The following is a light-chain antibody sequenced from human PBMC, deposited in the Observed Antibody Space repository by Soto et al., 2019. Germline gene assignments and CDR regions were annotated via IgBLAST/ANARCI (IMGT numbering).Light chain of an antibody. V-gene: IGKV3D-15*01. CDR2: GAS. CDR3: QQYNNWSPT. Sequence: EIVMTQSPATLSVSPGERATLSCRASQSVSGNLAWYQQKPGQAPSLLIYGASTRATGIPSRFSGSGSGTEFTLTISSLQPEDFAVYYWQQYNNWSPTFGQGTQVEIK. CDR1: QSVSGN. J-gene: IGKJ1*01.